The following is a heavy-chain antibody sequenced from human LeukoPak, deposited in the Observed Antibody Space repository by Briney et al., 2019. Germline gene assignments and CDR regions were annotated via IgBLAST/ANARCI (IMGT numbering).Heavy chain of an antibody. CDR1: GGSFSGYY. Sequence: SETLSLTCAVYGGSFSGYYWSWIRQPPGKGLEWIGEINHSGSTNYNPSLKSRVTISVDTSKNQFSLKLGSVTAADTAVYYCARGLYCSGGSCYPNWFDPWGQGTLVTVSS. J-gene: IGHJ5*02. CDR3: ARGLYCSGGSCYPNWFDP. CDR2: INHSGST. V-gene: IGHV4-34*01. D-gene: IGHD2-15*01.